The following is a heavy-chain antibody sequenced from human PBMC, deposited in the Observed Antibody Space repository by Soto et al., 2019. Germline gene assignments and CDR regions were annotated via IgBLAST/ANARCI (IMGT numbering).Heavy chain of an antibody. Sequence: GASVKVSCKASGYTFTSYYMHWVRQAPGQGLEWMGIINPSGGSTSYAQKFQGRVTMTRDTSTSTVCMELSSLRSEDTAVYYCAKLAGVSRSYTAQRLNDLDSGGGGTLVTVSS. J-gene: IGHJ4*02. D-gene: IGHD3-16*02. CDR3: AKLAGVSRSYTAQRLNDLDS. CDR2: INPSGGST. CDR1: GYTFTSYY. V-gene: IGHV1-46*01.